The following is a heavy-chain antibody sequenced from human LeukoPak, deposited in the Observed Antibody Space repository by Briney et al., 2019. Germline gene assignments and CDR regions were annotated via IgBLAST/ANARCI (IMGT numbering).Heavy chain of an antibody. J-gene: IGHJ4*02. Sequence: SETLSLTCTVSGASISSYYWSWIRQPPGKGLEWIGFTYNGGSTYYNPSLKSRVTISVDMAKNQFYLKVMSVTAADTAVYYCVRGHGGYWGQGTLVTVSS. CDR1: GASISSYY. V-gene: IGHV4-59*01. CDR3: VRGHGGY. CDR2: TYNGGST.